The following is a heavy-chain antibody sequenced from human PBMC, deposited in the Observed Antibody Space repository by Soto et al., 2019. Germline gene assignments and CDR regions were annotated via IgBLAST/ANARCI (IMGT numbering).Heavy chain of an antibody. D-gene: IGHD3-10*01. CDR1: GFTFSSYA. CDR2: ISSIGGTT. V-gene: IGHV3-23*01. CDR3: ATASGGQWSLFDY. J-gene: IGHJ4*02. Sequence: EVQLLESGGGLVQPGGSLRLSCAASGFTFSSYAMSWVRQAPGKGLEWVSAISSIGGTTYYADSVNGRFTISRDNFKNTLYLQMNSLRAEDTAVYYCATASGGQWSLFDYWGQGTLVTLSS.